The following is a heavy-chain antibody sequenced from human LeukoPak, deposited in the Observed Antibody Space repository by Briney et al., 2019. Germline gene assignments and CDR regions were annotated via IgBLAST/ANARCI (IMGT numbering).Heavy chain of an antibody. V-gene: IGHV3-30*18. Sequence: GGSLRLSCAASGFTLSSYGMHWVPQAPGKGLECVAVISYDASNKYYADSVKGRFTISRDNSKNTLYLQMNSLRAEDTAVYYCAKDLAAAGLFDYWGQGTLVTVSS. CDR1: GFTLSSYG. CDR3: AKDLAAAGLFDY. D-gene: IGHD6-13*01. J-gene: IGHJ4*02. CDR2: ISYDASNK.